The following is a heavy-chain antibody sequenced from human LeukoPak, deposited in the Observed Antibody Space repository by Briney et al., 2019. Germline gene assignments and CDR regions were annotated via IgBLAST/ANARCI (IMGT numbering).Heavy chain of an antibody. CDR3: ARGRYGSGSYYSRGGYFDY. J-gene: IGHJ4*02. D-gene: IGHD3-10*01. Sequence: SQTLSLTCTVSGGSISSGDYYWSWIRQPPGKGLEWIGYIYYSGSTYYNLSLKSRVTISVDTSKNQFSLKLSSVTAADTAVYYCARGRYGSGSYYSRGGYFDYWGQGTLVTVSS. CDR1: GGSISSGDYY. CDR2: IYYSGST. V-gene: IGHV4-30-4*08.